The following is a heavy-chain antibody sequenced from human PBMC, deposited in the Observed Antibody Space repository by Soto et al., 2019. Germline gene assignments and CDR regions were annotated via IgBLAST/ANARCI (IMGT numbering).Heavy chain of an antibody. D-gene: IGHD3-16*02. J-gene: IGHJ4*02. V-gene: IGHV4-34*01. CDR3: ARGSDYIWGSYRYRNYFNY. Sequence: SETLSLTCAVYGGSFSGYYWSWIRQPPGKGLEWIGEINHSGSINYNPSLKSRVTISVDTSKNQFSLKLSSVTAADTAVYYCARGSDYIWGSYRYRNYFNYWGQGTLVTVSS. CDR2: INHSGSI. CDR1: GGSFSGYY.